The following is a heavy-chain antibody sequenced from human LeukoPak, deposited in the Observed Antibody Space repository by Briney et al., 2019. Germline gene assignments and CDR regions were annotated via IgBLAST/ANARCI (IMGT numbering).Heavy chain of an antibody. CDR2: IYHSGST. CDR1: GYSISSGYY. J-gene: IGHJ2*01. V-gene: IGHV4-38-2*01. D-gene: IGHD4-17*01. Sequence: PSETLSLTCAVSGYSISSGYYWGWIRQPPGKGLEWIGSIYHSGSTHYNPSLKSRVTISVDTSKNQFSLKLSSVTAADTAVYYCARSNHDYGDLFWNWYFDLWGGGTLVTVSS. CDR3: ARSNHDYGDLFWNWYFDL.